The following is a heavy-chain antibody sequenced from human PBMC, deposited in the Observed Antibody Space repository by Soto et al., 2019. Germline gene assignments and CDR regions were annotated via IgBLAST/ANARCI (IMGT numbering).Heavy chain of an antibody. CDR2: IYPGDSDT. CDR1: GYSFTSYW. CDR3: VKWRDVGGFWFDP. D-gene: IGHD5-12*01. Sequence: GESLKISCKGSGYSFTSYWIGWVRQMPGKGLGWMGIIYPGDSDTRYSPSFQGQVTISADKSISTAYLQWSSLKASDTAMYYCVKWRDVGGFWFDPWGQGTLVTVS. V-gene: IGHV5-51*01. J-gene: IGHJ5*02.